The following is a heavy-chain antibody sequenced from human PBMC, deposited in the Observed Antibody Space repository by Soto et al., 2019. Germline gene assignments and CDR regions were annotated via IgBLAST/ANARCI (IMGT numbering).Heavy chain of an antibody. V-gene: IGHV3-33*01. J-gene: IGHJ5*02. CDR2: IWYDGSNK. D-gene: IGHD3-10*01. CDR3: ARGVTMVRGWFDP. Sequence: ESGGGVVQPGRSLRLSCAASGFTFSRYGMHWVRQAPGTGLEWVAVIWYDGSNKYYADSVKGRFNISRDNSKNTLYLQMNSLGAEDTAVYYCARGVTMVRGWFDPWGQGTLVTGSS. CDR1: GFTFSRYG.